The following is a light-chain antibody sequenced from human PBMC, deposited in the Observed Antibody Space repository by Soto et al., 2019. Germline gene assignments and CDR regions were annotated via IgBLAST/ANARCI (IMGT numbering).Light chain of an antibody. Sequence: IQMTQSPSTLSASVRDRVTITCRASQTISSWLAWFQQRPGKAPHLLIYKASNLQSGVPSRFSGSGSGTEFTLTISSLQPDDFATYYCQQYRSYWTFGQGTKVDIK. CDR2: KAS. V-gene: IGKV1-5*03. CDR3: QQYRSYWT. J-gene: IGKJ1*01. CDR1: QTISSW.